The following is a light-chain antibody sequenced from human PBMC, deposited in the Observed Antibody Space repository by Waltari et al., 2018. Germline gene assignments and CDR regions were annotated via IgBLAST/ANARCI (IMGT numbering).Light chain of an antibody. J-gene: IGLJ3*02. CDR1: RSNIGAGHV. CDR2: NNI. CDR3: QSYDDSLSGYV. V-gene: IGLV1-40*01. Sequence: QSVLTQPPSVSGAPGQRVPISCTGRRSNIGAGHVVHWYQQLPGRAPRLLIPNNINRPSGVPDRISGSNSGTSASLVITGLQAEDEAEFYCQSYDDSLSGYVFGGGTKLTVL.